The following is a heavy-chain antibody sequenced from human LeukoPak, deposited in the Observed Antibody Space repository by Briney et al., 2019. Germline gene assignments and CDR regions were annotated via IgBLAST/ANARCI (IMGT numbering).Heavy chain of an antibody. V-gene: IGHV3-30-3*01. Sequence: GRSLRFSCAASGFTFSSYAMHWVRQAPGKGLEWVAVISYDGSNKYYADSVKGRFTISRDNSKNTLYLQMNSLRAEDTAVYYCARDNRRGLVAANGGYFDYWGQETLVTVSS. CDR1: GFTFSSYA. CDR3: ARDNRRGLVAANGGYFDY. CDR2: ISYDGSNK. J-gene: IGHJ4*02. D-gene: IGHD2-15*01.